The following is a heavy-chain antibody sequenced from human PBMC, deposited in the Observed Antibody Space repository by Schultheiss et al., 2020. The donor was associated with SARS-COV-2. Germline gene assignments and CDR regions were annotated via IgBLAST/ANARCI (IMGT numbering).Heavy chain of an antibody. CDR1: GFTFSSYA. D-gene: IGHD2-15*01. CDR3: ARGEATTPESYYYYGMDV. Sequence: GESLKISCAASGFTFSSYAMHWVRQAPGKGLEWVAVISYDGSNKYYADSVKGRFTISRDNSKNTLYLQMNSLRAEDTAVYYCARGEATTPESYYYYGMDVWGQGTTVTVSS. V-gene: IGHV3-30*04. CDR2: ISYDGSNK. J-gene: IGHJ6*02.